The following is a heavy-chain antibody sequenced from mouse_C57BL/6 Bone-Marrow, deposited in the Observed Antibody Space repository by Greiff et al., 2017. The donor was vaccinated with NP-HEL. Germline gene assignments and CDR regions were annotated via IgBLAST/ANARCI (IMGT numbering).Heavy chain of an antibody. J-gene: IGHJ4*01. D-gene: IGHD1-1*01. V-gene: IGHV5-6*01. CDR3: ARHEEEDGSRYYYAMDY. CDR2: ISSGGSYT. CDR1: GFTFSSYG. Sequence: EVQVVESGGDLVKPGGSLKLSCAASGFTFSSYGMSWVRQTPDKRLEWVATISSGGSYTYYPDSVKGRFTISRDNAKNTLYLQMSSLKSEDTAMYYCARHEEEDGSRYYYAMDYWGQGTSVTVSS.